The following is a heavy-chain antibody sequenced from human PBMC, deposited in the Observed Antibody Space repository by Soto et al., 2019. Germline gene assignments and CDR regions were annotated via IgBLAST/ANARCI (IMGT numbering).Heavy chain of an antibody. V-gene: IGHV4-59*01. CDR1: GGSISSYY. CDR2: IYYSGST. Sequence: SETLSLTCTVSGGSISSYYWSWIRQPPGKGLEWIGYIYYSGSTNYNPSLKSRVTISVDTSKNQFSLKLSSVTAADTAVYYCARTTGYCSSTSCYADFDYWGQGTLVTVSS. J-gene: IGHJ4*02. D-gene: IGHD2-2*03. CDR3: ARTTGYCSSTSCYADFDY.